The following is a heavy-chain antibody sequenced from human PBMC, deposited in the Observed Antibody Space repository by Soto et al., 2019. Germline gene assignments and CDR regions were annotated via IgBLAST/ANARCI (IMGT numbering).Heavy chain of an antibody. V-gene: IGHV3-30*18. CDR1: GFTFSSYG. CDR2: ISYDGSNQ. Sequence: PGGSLRLSCAASGFTFSSYGMHWVRQAPGKGLEWVAGISYDGSNQYYVDSVKGRFTISRDNSKNTLYLQMISLRAEDTAVYYCAKDRGFIYYYGLDVWGQGTTVTVSS. D-gene: IGHD3-10*01. J-gene: IGHJ6*02. CDR3: AKDRGFIYYYGLDV.